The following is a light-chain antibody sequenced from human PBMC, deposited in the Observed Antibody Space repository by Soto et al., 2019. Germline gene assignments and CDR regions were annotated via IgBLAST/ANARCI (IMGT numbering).Light chain of an antibody. Sequence: EIVLTQSPAALSLSPGERATLSCRASQSISNNLAWYQQKPGQAPRLLIYDASNRATGTPARFSGSGSGTDFTLTISSLEPEDFAVYYCQQRNSWPPQFGAGTKVDIK. J-gene: IGKJ4*02. CDR3: QQRNSWPPQ. V-gene: IGKV3-11*01. CDR2: DAS. CDR1: QSISNN.